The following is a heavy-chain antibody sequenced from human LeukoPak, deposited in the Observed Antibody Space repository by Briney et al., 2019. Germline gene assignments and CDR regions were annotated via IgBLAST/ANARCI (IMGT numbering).Heavy chain of an antibody. CDR3: ARGRHSSGLYDPIDS. J-gene: IGHJ4*02. V-gene: IGHV3-30-3*01. Sequence: PGRSLRLSCAGSGFTFSTYAMHWVRQAPGKGLEWVALFSYDGSTQRYADSVKGRFTISRDNAKNSLYLQMNSLRAEDTAVYYCARGRHSSGLYDPIDSWGQGTLVTVSS. D-gene: IGHD6-19*01. CDR2: FSYDGSTQ. CDR1: GFTFSTYA.